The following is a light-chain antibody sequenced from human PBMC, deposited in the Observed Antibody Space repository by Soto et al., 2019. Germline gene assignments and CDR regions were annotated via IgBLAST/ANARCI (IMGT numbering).Light chain of an antibody. CDR2: DAS. Sequence: EIVLTQSPATLSLSPGERATLSCRASQSITTNLAWYQQKPGQAPRLLIFDASDRAIAIPARVRASGSGTNFTLTISSLEAEDFADYLCQQSTKWLSFGGGAKGEIK. J-gene: IGKJ4*01. CDR3: QQSTKWLS. V-gene: IGKV3-11*01. CDR1: QSITTN.